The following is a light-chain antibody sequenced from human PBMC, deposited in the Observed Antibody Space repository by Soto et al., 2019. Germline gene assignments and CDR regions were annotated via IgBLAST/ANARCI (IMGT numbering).Light chain of an antibody. J-gene: IGLJ1*01. CDR2: EVS. CDR1: SSDVGSYNL. Sequence: QSALTQPASVSRSPGQSITISCTGTSSDVGSYNLVSWYQQHPGKAPKLMIYEVSKRPSGVSNRFSCSKSGNTASLTISGLQAEDEADYYCCSYAGSSTYVFGSGTKLTVL. V-gene: IGLV2-23*02. CDR3: CSYAGSSTYV.